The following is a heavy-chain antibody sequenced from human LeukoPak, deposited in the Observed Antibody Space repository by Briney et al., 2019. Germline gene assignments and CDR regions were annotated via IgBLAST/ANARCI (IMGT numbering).Heavy chain of an antibody. CDR1: GGTFSTYA. J-gene: IGHJ4*02. D-gene: IGHD2-15*01. Sequence: SAKVSCKASGGTFSTYAISWVRQAPGQGLEWMGGIIPISGSAKYTQKFQGRVTITTDESTNTAYMELRSLRSEDTAVYYCATTMGYLNYCSGGTCYSMLDWGQGTLVTVFS. CDR2: IIPISGSA. CDR3: ATTMGYLNYCSGGTCYSMLD. V-gene: IGHV1-69*05.